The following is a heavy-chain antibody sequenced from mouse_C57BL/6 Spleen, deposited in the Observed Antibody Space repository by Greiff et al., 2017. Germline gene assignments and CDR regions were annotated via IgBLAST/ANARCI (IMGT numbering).Heavy chain of an antibody. CDR1: GFNIKDYY. J-gene: IGHJ2*01. CDR2: IDPEYGET. CDR3: ARKLDY. Sequence: VQLKQSGAELVKPGASVKLSCTASGFNIKDYYMNWVKQRTEQGLEWIGRIDPEYGETKYSPKFQGKATITADTSSNTAYLQLSSLPSEDPAVYYCARKLDYWGQGTTLTVSS. V-gene: IGHV14-2*01.